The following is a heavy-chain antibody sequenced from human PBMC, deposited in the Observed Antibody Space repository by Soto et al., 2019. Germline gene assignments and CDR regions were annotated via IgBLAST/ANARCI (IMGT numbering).Heavy chain of an antibody. V-gene: IGHV3-66*01. CDR1: GLTVSSNP. Sequence: EVQLVESGGGLVQPGGSLRLSCAASGLTVSSNPMSWVRQAPGKGLEWVSVIYTGGGTHYADSVKGRFTISRXXXXNTXNLQMNSVRPEDMAVYYCARDGSGHWGQGPLVTVSS. CDR2: IYTGGGT. J-gene: IGHJ4*02. CDR3: ARDGSGH.